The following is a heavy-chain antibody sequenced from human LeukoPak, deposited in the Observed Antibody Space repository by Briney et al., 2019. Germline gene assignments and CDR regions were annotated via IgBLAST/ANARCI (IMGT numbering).Heavy chain of an antibody. V-gene: IGHV1-18*01. J-gene: IGHJ3*02. D-gene: IGHD1-7*01. CDR2: ISTYNGNT. CDR1: GYTFTSYG. CDR3: AGDGTTHAFDM. Sequence: GASVKVSCKASGYTFTSYGINWVRQAPGQGLEWMGWISTYNGNTNYAQKFQGRVTMTTDTSTSTAYMELRSLRSDDTAVFYCAGDGTTHAFDMWGQGTMVTVSS.